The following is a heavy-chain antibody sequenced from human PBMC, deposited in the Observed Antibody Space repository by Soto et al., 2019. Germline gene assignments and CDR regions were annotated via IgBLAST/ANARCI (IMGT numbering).Heavy chain of an antibody. Sequence: LSLTCTVSGGSISSYYWSWIRQPRGRGLEGIGYIYYSGSTNYNPSLKSRVTISVDTSKNQFSLKLSSVTAADTAVYYCASSLSIAAAFDYWGQGTLVTVSS. CDR2: IYYSGST. J-gene: IGHJ4*02. CDR3: ASSLSIAAAFDY. V-gene: IGHV4-59*08. D-gene: IGHD6-13*01. CDR1: GGSISSYY.